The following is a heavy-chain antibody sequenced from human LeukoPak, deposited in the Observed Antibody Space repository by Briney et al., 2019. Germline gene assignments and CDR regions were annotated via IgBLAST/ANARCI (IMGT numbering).Heavy chain of an antibody. CDR2: IKSKTDGGTT. V-gene: IGHV3-15*01. CDR3: TTDEWELHFDY. D-gene: IGHD1-26*01. Sequence: GGPLRLSCAASGFTFSNAWMSWVRQAPGKGLEWVGRIKSKTDGGTTDYAAPVNGRFTISRDDSKNTLYLQMNSLKTEDTAVYYCTTDEWELHFDYWGQGTLVTVSS. J-gene: IGHJ4*02. CDR1: GFTFSNAW.